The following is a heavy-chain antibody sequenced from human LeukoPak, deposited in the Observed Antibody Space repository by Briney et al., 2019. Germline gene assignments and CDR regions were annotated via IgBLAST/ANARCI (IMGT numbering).Heavy chain of an antibody. CDR2: IKQDGSEK. CDR1: GFTFSRYW. D-gene: IGHD3-16*01. V-gene: IGHV3-7*01. Sequence: QPGGSLRLSCVDSGFTFSRYWMSWVRQAPGKGLEWVANIKQDGSEKYYVDSVKGRFTISRDNAKNSLYLQMNSLRAEDTAVYYCARDLRTGRAYYYYYGMDVWGQGTTVTVSS. J-gene: IGHJ6*02. CDR3: ARDLRTGRAYYYYYGMDV.